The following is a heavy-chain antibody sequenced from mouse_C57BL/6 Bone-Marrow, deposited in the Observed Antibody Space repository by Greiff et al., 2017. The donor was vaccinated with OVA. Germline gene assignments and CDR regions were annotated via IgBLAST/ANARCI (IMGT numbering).Heavy chain of an antibody. J-gene: IGHJ1*03. CDR3: ARLTTVVARYFDV. Sequence: EVKVVESGGGLVKPGGSLKLSCAASGFTFSDYGMHWVRQAPEKGLEWVAYISSGSSTIYYADTVKGRFTISRDNAKNTLFLQMTSLRSEDTAMYYCARLTTVVARYFDVWGTGTTVTVSS. CDR2: ISSGSSTI. CDR1: GFTFSDYG. D-gene: IGHD1-1*01. V-gene: IGHV5-17*01.